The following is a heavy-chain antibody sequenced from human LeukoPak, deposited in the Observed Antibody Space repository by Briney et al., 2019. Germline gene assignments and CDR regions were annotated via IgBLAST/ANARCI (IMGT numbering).Heavy chain of an antibody. J-gene: IGHJ4*02. D-gene: IGHD3-3*01. CDR2: INHSGST. CDR1: GGSFSGYY. Sequence: SETLSLTCAVYGGSFSGYYWSWIRQPPGKGLEWIGEINHSGSTNYNPSLKSRVTISVDTSKNQFSLKLSSVTAADTAVYYCARLDFWSGYYTNWGQGTLVTVSS. V-gene: IGHV4-34*01. CDR3: ARLDFWSGYYTN.